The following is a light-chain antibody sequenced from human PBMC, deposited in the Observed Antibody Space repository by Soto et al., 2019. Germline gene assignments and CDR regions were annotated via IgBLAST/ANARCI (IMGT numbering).Light chain of an antibody. CDR2: EDN. CDR1: SGSIASNY. V-gene: IGLV6-57*02. Sequence: NFMLTQPHSVSESPGKTVTISCTGSSGSIASNYVQWYQQRPGSAPTTVIYEDNQRPSGVPDRFSGSIDSSSNSASLTISGLKTEVEADYYCQSYDISNVVFGGGTKVTVL. J-gene: IGLJ2*01. CDR3: QSYDISNVV.